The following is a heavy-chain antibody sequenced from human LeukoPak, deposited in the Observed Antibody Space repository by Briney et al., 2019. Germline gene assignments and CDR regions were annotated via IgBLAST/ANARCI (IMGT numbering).Heavy chain of an antibody. CDR1: GGSISGYS. CDR3: ARERASHWNDGWFGP. CDR2: IYSSGNT. Sequence: SETLSLTCTVSGGSISGYSWNWIRQPAGKGLEWIGLIYSSGNTNYNPSLKSRVAISLDTSKNQFSLKLSSMTAADTAVYYCARERASHWNDGWFGPWGQGTLVTVSS. D-gene: IGHD1-1*01. J-gene: IGHJ5*02. V-gene: IGHV4-4*07.